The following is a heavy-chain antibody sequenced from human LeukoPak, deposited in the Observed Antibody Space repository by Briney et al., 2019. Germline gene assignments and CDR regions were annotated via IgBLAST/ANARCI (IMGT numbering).Heavy chain of an antibody. D-gene: IGHD4-23*01. J-gene: IGHJ4*02. CDR3: AKASGGLPLYYFDY. V-gene: IGHV3-23*01. Sequence: GGSLRLSCAASGFTFSSYAMSWVRQAPGKGLEWVSAISGSGGSTYYADSVKGRFTISRDNSKSTLYLQMNSLRAEDTAVYYCAKASGGLPLYYFDYWGQGTLVTVSS. CDR1: GFTFSSYA. CDR2: ISGSGGST.